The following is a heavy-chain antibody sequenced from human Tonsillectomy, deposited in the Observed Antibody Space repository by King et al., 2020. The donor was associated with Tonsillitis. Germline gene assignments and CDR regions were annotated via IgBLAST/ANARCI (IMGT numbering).Heavy chain of an antibody. CDR2: IRYDGSNK. D-gene: IGHD6-13*01. J-gene: IGHJ4*02. Sequence: HVQLVESGGGVVQPGGSLRLSCAASGFTFSNYGKHWVRQAPGKGLEWVAFIRYDGSNKFYADSVKGRFTISRDNSKNTLYLQMNSLRVEDTAVYYCAKEDYSSSWYVDYWGQGTLVTVSS. CDR1: GFTFSNYG. CDR3: AKEDYSSSWYVDY. V-gene: IGHV3-30*02.